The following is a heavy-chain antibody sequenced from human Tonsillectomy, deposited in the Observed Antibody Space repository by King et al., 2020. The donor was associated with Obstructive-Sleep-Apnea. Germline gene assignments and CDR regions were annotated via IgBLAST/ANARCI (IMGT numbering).Heavy chain of an antibody. Sequence: QLQESCPGLVKPSETLSLTCTVSGGSISSYSWTWIRQPPGKGLEWFVYIYNTGSINFNPPPKGPFTISIDTSKTQFSLKLSSVTAADTAVYYCARVWSTVVTNDAFDIWGQGTMVTVSS. CDR2: IYNTGSI. D-gene: IGHD4-23*01. CDR1: GGSISSYS. J-gene: IGHJ3*02. CDR3: ARVWSTVVTNDAFDI. V-gene: IGHV4-59*01.